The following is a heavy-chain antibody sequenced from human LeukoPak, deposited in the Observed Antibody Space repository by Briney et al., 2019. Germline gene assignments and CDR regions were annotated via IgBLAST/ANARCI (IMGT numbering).Heavy chain of an antibody. D-gene: IGHD3-22*01. V-gene: IGHV4-30-4*08. CDR1: GGTISSGDYY. J-gene: IGHJ4*02. CDR3: ARQVYYDSSGHHDY. Sequence: SETLSLTCTVSGGTISSGDYYWSWIRQPPGKGLEWIGYIYYSGSTYYNPSLKSRVTISVDTSKNQFSLKLSSVTAADTAVYYCARQVYYDSSGHHDYWGQGTLVTVSS. CDR2: IYYSGST.